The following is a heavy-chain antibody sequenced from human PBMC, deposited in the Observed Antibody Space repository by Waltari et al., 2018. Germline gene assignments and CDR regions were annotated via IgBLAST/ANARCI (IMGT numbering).Heavy chain of an antibody. D-gene: IGHD1-26*01. V-gene: IGHV3-21*01. CDR2: ISSSSSYI. Sequence: EVQLVESGGGLVKPGGSLRLSCAASGFTFSSYSVNWVRQAPGKGLEWVSSISSSSSYIYYADSVKGRFTISRDNAKNSLYLQMNSLRAEDTAVYYCARVGATTGGADYWGQGTLVTVSS. J-gene: IGHJ4*02. CDR1: GFTFSSYS. CDR3: ARVGATTGGADY.